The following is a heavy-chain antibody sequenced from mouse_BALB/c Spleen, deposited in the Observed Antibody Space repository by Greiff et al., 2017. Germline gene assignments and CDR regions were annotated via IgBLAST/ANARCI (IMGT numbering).Heavy chain of an antibody. Sequence: EVHLVESGGGLVQPGGSLKLSCAASGFTFSSYGMSWVRQTPDKRLELVANINSNGGSTYYPDSVKGRFTISRDNAKNTLYLQMSSLKSEDTAMYYCARKGALYAMDYWGQGTSVTVSS. J-gene: IGHJ4*01. CDR3: ARKGALYAMDY. V-gene: IGHV5-6-3*01. CDR2: INSNGGST. CDR1: GFTFSSYG.